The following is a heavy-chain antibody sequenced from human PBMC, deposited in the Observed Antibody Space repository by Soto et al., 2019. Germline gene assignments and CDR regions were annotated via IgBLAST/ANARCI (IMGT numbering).Heavy chain of an antibody. Sequence: GESLKISCKGSGYSFTSYWISWVRQMPGKGLEWMGRIDPSDSYTNYSPSFQGHVTISADKSISNAYLQWSSLKASDTAMYYCARHRGQWYGDILTVRGTKGDYWGQGTLVTVSS. CDR2: IDPSDSYT. J-gene: IGHJ4*02. D-gene: IGHD3-9*01. CDR1: GYSFTSYW. V-gene: IGHV5-10-1*01. CDR3: ARHRGQWYGDILTVRGTKGDY.